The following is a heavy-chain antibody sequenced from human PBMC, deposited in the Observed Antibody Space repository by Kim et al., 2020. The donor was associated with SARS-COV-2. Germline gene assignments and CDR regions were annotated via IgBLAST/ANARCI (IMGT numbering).Heavy chain of an antibody. V-gene: IGHV3-48*02. J-gene: IGHJ4*02. D-gene: IGHD3-10*01. CDR3: ARVFKFFYGSGTPFDY. Sequence: VKGRFTISRDNAKNSLYLQMNSLRDEDTAVYYCARVFKFFYGSGTPFDYWGQGTLVTVSS.